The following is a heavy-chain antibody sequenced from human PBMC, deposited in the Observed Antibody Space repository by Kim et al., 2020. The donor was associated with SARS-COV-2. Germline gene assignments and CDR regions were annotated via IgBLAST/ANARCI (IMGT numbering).Heavy chain of an antibody. CDR3: TRDDFWSGYSDY. CDR2: T. Sequence: TEKAASLKGRFNISRDDSKRFGYLQMNSLKPEDTAVYYCTRDDFWSGYSDYWGQGTLVTVSS. D-gene: IGHD3-3*01. J-gene: IGHJ4*02. V-gene: IGHV3-49*02.